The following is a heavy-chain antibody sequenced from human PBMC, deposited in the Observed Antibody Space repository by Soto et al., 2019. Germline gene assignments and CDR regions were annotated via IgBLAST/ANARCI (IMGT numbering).Heavy chain of an antibody. CDR3: SHGYYQYFES. D-gene: IGHD5-18*01. Sequence: GGSLRLSCVASGFTFSDHYMDWVRQAPGKGLEWVGRIKSKTDGGTVEYAAPVKDRFTISRDDSENTLYLQMNSLKTEDTAVYYCSHGYYQYFESWGQGTLVTVSS. V-gene: IGHV3-15*01. CDR1: GFTFSDHY. J-gene: IGHJ4*02. CDR2: IKSKTDGGTV.